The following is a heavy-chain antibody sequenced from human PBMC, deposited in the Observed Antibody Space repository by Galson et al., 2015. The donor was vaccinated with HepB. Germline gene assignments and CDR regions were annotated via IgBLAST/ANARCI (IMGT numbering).Heavy chain of an antibody. CDR1: GFTFSRYG. V-gene: IGHV3-30*18. D-gene: IGHD4-11*01. CDR3: AKDNSVIVTAPFDY. Sequence: SLRLSCAASGFTFSRYGIHWVRQAPGKGLEWVALISYDGSAKYYADSVKGRFTVSRDNSKNTLFLQMSSLRVEDTAVYYCAKDNSVIVTAPFDYWGQGALVTVSS. J-gene: IGHJ4*02. CDR2: ISYDGSAK.